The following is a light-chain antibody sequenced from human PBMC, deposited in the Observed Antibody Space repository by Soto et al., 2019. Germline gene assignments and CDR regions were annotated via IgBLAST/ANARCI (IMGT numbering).Light chain of an antibody. V-gene: IGKV2-30*02. J-gene: IGKJ1*01. CDR2: KVS. CDR1: QSLERSDGNTY. CDR3: VHGTHWPPT. Sequence: DVVMTQSPLSLPVTLGQPASISCRSSQSLERSDGNTYFTWFQQRPGQSPRRLIYKVSNRYSGVQDSFSVSGSGSDFTLNISRVEAVDVGVSYCVHGTHWPPTFGQGTKVEIK.